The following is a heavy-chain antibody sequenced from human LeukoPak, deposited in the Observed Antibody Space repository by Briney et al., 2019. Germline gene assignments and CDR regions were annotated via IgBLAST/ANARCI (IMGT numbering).Heavy chain of an antibody. CDR3: AKKSGAAFYNWFDP. CDR1: GFTFSSLG. Sequence: GGSLRLSCAASGFTFSSLGMHWVRQAPGKGLEWVAYIRYDGSNKKYADSLEGRFTISRDNSKNALYLQIDSLRPEDTAVYYCAKKSGAAFYNWFDPWGQGTLVTVSS. J-gene: IGHJ5*02. CDR2: IRYDGSNK. D-gene: IGHD1-26*01. V-gene: IGHV3-30*02.